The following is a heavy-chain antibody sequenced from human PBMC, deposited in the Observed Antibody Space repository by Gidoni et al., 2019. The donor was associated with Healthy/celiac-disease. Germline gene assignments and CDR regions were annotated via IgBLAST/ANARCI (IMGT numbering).Heavy chain of an antibody. D-gene: IGHD6-6*01. CDR1: GYTFTGYY. CDR2: INPNSGGT. J-gene: IGHJ4*02. CDR3: ARDRKGYSSSPDY. Sequence: QVQLVQSGAEVKTPGASVKVSCKASGYTFTGYYMHWVRQAPGQGLEWMGWINPNSGGTNYAQKFKGRVTMTRDTSISTAYMELSRLRSDDTAGYYCARDRKGYSSSPDYWGQGTLVTVSS. V-gene: IGHV1-2*02.